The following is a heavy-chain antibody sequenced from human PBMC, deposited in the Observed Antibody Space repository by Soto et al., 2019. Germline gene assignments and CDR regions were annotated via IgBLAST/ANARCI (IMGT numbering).Heavy chain of an antibody. V-gene: IGHV3-23*01. Sequence: PGGSLRLSCAASGFTFSNHAMSWVRQAPGKGLEWVSVISRSGSATYYADSVKGRFTISRDNSKSTLNLQMNSLRAEDTAVYYCARERPITIFGVVTPHYGMDVWGQGTTVTVSS. CDR1: GFTFSNHA. J-gene: IGHJ6*02. D-gene: IGHD3-3*01. CDR3: ARERPITIFGVVTPHYGMDV. CDR2: ISRSGSAT.